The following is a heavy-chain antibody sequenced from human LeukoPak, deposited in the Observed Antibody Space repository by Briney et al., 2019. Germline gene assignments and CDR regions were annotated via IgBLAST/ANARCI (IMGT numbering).Heavy chain of an antibody. J-gene: IGHJ4*02. CDR1: GYTFTGYY. D-gene: IGHD4-23*01. CDR2: INPNSGGT. V-gene: IGHV1-2*02. Sequence: GASVKVSCKASGYTFTGYYMHWVRQAPGQGLEWMGWINPNSGGTNYAQKFQGRVTMTRDTSISTAYMELSRLRSDDTAVYYCARVGVTVVTHHFDYWGQGTLVTVSS. CDR3: ARVGVTVVTHHFDY.